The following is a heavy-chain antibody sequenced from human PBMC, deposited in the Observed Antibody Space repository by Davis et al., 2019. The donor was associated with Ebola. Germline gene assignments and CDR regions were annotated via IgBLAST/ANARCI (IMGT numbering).Heavy chain of an antibody. CDR2: INHSGST. J-gene: IGHJ6*02. CDR3: ARGRTAAYYYYGMDV. V-gene: IGHV4-34*01. CDR1: GGSFSGYY. Sequence: SETLSLTCAVYGGSFSGYYWSWIRQPPGKGLEWIGEINHSGSTNYNPSLKSRVTISVDTSKNQFSLKLSSVTAADTAVYYCARGRTAAYYYYGMDVWGQGTTVTVSS. D-gene: IGHD2-2*01.